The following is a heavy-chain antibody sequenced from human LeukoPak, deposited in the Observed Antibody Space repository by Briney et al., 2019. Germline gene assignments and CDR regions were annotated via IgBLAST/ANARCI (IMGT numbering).Heavy chain of an antibody. CDR2: ISWNSGSI. J-gene: IGHJ4*02. CDR3: AKDDY. V-gene: IGHV3-9*01. Sequence: GGSLRLSCAASGFTFDDYAVHWVRQAPGKGLEWVSGISWNSGSIGYADSVKGRFTISRDNAKNSLYLQMNSLRAEDTALYYCAKDDYWGQGTLVTVSS. CDR1: GFTFDDYA.